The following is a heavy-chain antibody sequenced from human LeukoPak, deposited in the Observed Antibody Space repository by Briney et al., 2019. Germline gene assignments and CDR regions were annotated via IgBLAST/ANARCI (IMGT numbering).Heavy chain of an antibody. D-gene: IGHD6-6*01. CDR1: GFIFSNYA. CDR3: VRGLDYFDY. J-gene: IGHJ4*02. Sequence: GGSLRLSCAASGFIFSNYAMGCGRQAPGKGLEWVSSITGSGGNTYYADSVKGRFTFSRDNSKNTLHLQMNSLRAEDTAVYYCVRGLDYFDYWGQGTLVTVSS. CDR2: ITGSGGNT. V-gene: IGHV3-23*01.